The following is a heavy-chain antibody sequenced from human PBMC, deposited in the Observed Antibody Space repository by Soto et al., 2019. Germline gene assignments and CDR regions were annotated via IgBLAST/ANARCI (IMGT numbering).Heavy chain of an antibody. CDR1: GGTFSSYT. CDR3: ARTYGSGSSNYYYGMDV. CDR2: IIPILGIA. Sequence: QVQLVQSGAEVKKPGSLVKVSCKASGGTFSSYTISWVRQAPGQGLEWMGRIIPILGIANYAQKFQGRVTITADKSTSTAYMELSSLRSEDTAVYYCARTYGSGSSNYYYGMDVWGQGTTVTVSS. V-gene: IGHV1-69*02. D-gene: IGHD3-10*01. J-gene: IGHJ6*02.